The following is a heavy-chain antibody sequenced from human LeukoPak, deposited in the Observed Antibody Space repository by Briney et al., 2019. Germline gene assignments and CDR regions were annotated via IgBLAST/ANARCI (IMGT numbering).Heavy chain of an antibody. D-gene: IGHD3-16*02. V-gene: IGHV1-18*04. Sequence: ASVKVSCKASGYSFTGYGISWVGQAPGQGLEWMGSISPYNGNTKYAERFQDRFIMTTDTSTNTAYMELRSLRSDDTAVFYCARDQYDSVWGSYRPYFDYWGQGTLVTVSA. CDR1: GYSFTGYG. J-gene: IGHJ4*02. CDR3: ARDQYDSVWGSYRPYFDY. CDR2: ISPYNGNT.